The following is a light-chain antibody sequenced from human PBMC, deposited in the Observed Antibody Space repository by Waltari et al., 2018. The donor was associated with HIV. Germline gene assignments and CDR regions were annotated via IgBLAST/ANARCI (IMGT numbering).Light chain of an antibody. CDR2: EVS. CDR3: SSYTSSNTLV. Sequence: QSALTQPASVSGSPGQSITISCTGTRSDVGGYAYVSWYQQHPGKAPKLIIYEVSYRPSGSSNRFSASKSGNTASLTISGLQAEDEADYYCSSYTSSNTLVFGGGTKLTVL. V-gene: IGLV2-14*03. CDR1: RSDVGGYAY. J-gene: IGLJ3*02.